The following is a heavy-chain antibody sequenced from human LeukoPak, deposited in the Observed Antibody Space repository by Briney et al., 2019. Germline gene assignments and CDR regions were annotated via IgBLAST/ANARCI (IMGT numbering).Heavy chain of an antibody. CDR2: INEGGSEK. J-gene: IGHJ4*02. CDR1: GFTFSTYW. CDR3: ARDYGGRLGYFDY. V-gene: IGHV3-7*01. Sequence: GGSLRLSCAASGFTFSTYWMSWVRQLPGKGLQWVANINEGGSEKDYVDSVKGRFTISRDNAKNSLYLRMDSLRAEDTAVYYCARDYGGRLGYFDYWGQGTLVTVSS. D-gene: IGHD4-23*01.